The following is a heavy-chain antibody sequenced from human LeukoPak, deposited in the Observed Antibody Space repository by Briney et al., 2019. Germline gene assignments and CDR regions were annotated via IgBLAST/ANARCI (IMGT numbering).Heavy chain of an antibody. D-gene: IGHD6-13*01. CDR3: ARARSIAAAVANNWFDP. CDR2: IYYSGST. J-gene: IGHJ5*02. V-gene: IGHV4-31*03. CDR1: GGSISSGGYY. Sequence: SETLSLTCTVSGGSISSGGYYWSWIRQQPGKGLEWIGYIYYSGSTYYNPSLKSRVTISVDTSKNQFSLKLSSVTAADTAVYYCARARSIAAAVANNWFDPWGQGTLVTVSS.